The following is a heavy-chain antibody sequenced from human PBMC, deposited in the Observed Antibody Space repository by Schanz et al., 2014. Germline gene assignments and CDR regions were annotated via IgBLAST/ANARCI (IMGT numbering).Heavy chain of an antibody. J-gene: IGHJ4*02. Sequence: QLQLQESGPGLVKPSETLSLTCTVSGASVSDYYWSWIRQPAGKGLEWIGRIFSSGSSDYNPSLKSRVTMSGDTSKTQFSLKLSSVTAADTAVYYCARDYGDYGVFDYWGQGTLVTVSS. V-gene: IGHV4-4*07. CDR2: IFSSGSS. D-gene: IGHD4-17*01. CDR1: GASVSDYY. CDR3: ARDYGDYGVFDY.